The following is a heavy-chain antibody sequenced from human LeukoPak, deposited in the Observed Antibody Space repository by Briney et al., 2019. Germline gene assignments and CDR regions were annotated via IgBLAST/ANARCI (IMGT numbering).Heavy chain of an antibody. CDR2: ISAYNGNT. D-gene: IGHD6-19*01. CDR3: AREGASGWSFDY. J-gene: IGHJ4*02. Sequence: ASVKVSCKASGYTFTSYGINWVRQAPGQGLGWMGWISAYNGNTNYAQKLQGRVTMTTDTSTSTAYMELRSLRSDDTAVYYCAREGASGWSFDYWGQGTLVTVSS. V-gene: IGHV1-18*01. CDR1: GYTFTSYG.